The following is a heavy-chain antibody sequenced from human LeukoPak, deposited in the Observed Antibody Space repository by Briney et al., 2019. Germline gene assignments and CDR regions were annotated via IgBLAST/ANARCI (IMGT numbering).Heavy chain of an antibody. CDR2: ISSSSSYI. Sequence: GGSLRLSCAASGFTFSSYSMNWVRQAPGKGLEWVSSISSSSSYIYYADSVKGRFTISRDNAKNSLYLQMNSLRAEDTAVYYCAREGWGYCSGGSCYELNTYYYYYMDVWGKGTTVTISS. CDR1: GFTFSSYS. CDR3: AREGWGYCSGGSCYELNTYYYYYMDV. J-gene: IGHJ6*03. D-gene: IGHD2-15*01. V-gene: IGHV3-21*01.